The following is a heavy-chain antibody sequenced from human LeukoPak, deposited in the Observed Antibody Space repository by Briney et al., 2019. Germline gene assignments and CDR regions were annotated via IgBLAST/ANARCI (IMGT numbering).Heavy chain of an antibody. V-gene: IGHV3-43*02. J-gene: IGHJ4*02. CDR1: GLTFHDYA. CDR3: AKESGKFDY. CDR2: ISADGGST. Sequence: EGSLRLSCVASGLTFHDYAMHWVRQAPGKGLEWVSPISADGGSTFYADSVRGRFSISRDNSKNSLYLQMNSLRTEDTAMYYCAKESGKFDYWGQGTLVAVSS.